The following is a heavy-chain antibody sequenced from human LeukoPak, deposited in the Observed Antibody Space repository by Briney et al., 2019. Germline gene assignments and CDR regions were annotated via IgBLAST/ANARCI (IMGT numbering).Heavy chain of an antibody. CDR1: GFNVISNY. Sequence: PGGSLRLSCAASGFNVISNYMTWVRQAPGQGLEWVPVIYGINNTYYADSVKGRLTISRDTSKNTLDLQMNSLRAEDTAIYYCARVRGSGSYSNYYYMDVWGKGTTVTVSS. CDR2: IYGINNT. V-gene: IGHV3-53*01. CDR3: ARVRGSGSYSNYYYMDV. D-gene: IGHD3-10*01. J-gene: IGHJ6*03.